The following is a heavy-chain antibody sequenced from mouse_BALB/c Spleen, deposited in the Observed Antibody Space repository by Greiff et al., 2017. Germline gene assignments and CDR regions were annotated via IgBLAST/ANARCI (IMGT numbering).Heavy chain of an antibody. CDR2: IDPSDSYT. Sequence: VQLQQSGAELVKPGASVKLSCKASGYTFTSYWMHWVKQRPGQGLEWIGEIDPSDSYTNYNQKFKGKATLTVDKSSSTAYMQLSSLTSEDSAVYYCARWGVWSYWGQGTSVTVSS. CDR3: ARWGVWSY. D-gene: IGHD2-10*02. CDR1: GYTFTSYW. V-gene: IGHV1-69*02. J-gene: IGHJ4*01.